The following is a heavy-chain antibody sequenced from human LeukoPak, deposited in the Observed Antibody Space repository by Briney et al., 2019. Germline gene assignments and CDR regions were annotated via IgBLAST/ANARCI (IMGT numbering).Heavy chain of an antibody. Sequence: SETLSLTCTVSGGSLSSYYWNWIRQPAGKGLEWIGYIHYSGSTHYNPSLKSRVTISVDTSKNQVSLKLSSVTAADTAVYYCARGYSSGSPSRYWGQGTLVTVSS. V-gene: IGHV4-59*12. CDR3: ARGYSSGSPSRY. CDR1: GGSLSSYY. CDR2: IHYSGST. J-gene: IGHJ4*02. D-gene: IGHD6-19*01.